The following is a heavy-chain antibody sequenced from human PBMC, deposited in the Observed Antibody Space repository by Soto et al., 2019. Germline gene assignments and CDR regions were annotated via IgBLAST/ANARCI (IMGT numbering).Heavy chain of an antibody. D-gene: IGHD7-27*01. V-gene: IGHV4-34*01. CDR2: INHSGST. Sequence: SETLSLTCAVYGGSFSGYYWSWIRQPPGKGLEWIGEINHSGSTNYNPSIKSRVTISVDTSKNQFSLKLSSVTAADTAVYYCARGPQKDTGDWDGAFDIWGQGTMVTVSS. CDR3: ARGPQKDTGDWDGAFDI. CDR1: GGSFSGYY. J-gene: IGHJ3*02.